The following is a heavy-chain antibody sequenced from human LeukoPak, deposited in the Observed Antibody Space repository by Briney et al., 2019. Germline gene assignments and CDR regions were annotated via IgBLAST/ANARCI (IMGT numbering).Heavy chain of an antibody. CDR3: ARHDTRGGAYDV. CDR2: THTSGDT. D-gene: IGHD3-22*01. V-gene: IGHV4-4*09. J-gene: IGHJ3*01. CDR1: GGSISGYH. Sequence: SETLSLTCSVFGGSISGYHWSWLRQSPGKGLGWIAYTHTSGDTVYNPSLRSRINISLDTFKNQVFLKLNSVTAADTSVYYCARHDTRGGAYDVWGQGTMVTVSS.